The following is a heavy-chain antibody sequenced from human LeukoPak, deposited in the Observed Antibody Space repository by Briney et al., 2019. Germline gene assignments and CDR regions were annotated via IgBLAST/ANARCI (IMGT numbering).Heavy chain of an antibody. D-gene: IGHD6-13*01. CDR2: VGGSGDNT. Sequence: GGSLRLSCAASGFSFGNNAMSWVRQTPEKGLEWVSAVGGSGDNTYYADSVKGRFTISRDNSKNTLYLQMSSLRAEDTAVYYCVKVQAGTDYWGQGTLVTVSS. V-gene: IGHV3-23*01. J-gene: IGHJ4*02. CDR3: VKVQAGTDY. CDR1: GFSFGNNA.